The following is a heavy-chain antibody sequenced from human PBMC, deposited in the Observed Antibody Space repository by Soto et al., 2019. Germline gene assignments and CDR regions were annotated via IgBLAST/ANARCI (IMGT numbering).Heavy chain of an antibody. CDR3: AAHYYDSSGYYYYGMDV. J-gene: IGHJ6*02. Sequence: PGESLKISCKGSGYSFTSYWIGWVRQMPGKGLEWMGIIYPGDSDTRYSPSFQGQVTISADKSISTAYLQWSSLKASDTAMYYCAAHYYDSSGYYYYGMDVWGQGTRVTVSS. CDR2: IYPGDSDT. D-gene: IGHD3-22*01. CDR1: GYSFTSYW. V-gene: IGHV5-51*01.